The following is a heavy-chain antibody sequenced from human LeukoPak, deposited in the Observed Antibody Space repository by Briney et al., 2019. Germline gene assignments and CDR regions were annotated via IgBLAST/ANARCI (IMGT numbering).Heavy chain of an antibody. D-gene: IGHD1-26*01. J-gene: IGHJ5*02. CDR2: MISKTGDT. CDR3: ARGGLRAVTGWLDP. V-gene: IGHV1-8*01. Sequence: GASVRVSCTASGYTFIDYDINWVRQAPGQGLEWMGWMISKTGDTVYAQKFQGRVTMTRKPSISTSYIELSSLRPEDTAVYYCARGGLRAVTGWLDPWGQGTLVIVSS. CDR1: GYTFIDYD.